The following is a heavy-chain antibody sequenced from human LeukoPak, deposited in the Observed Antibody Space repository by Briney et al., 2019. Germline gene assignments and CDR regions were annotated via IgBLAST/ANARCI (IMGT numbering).Heavy chain of an antibody. CDR2: IIPIFGTA. CDR3: ARDSCSSTSCYTVNWFDP. Sequence: SVKVSCKASGGTFSSYTISWVRQAPGQGLEWMGGIIPIFGTANYAQKFQGRVTITADESTSTAYMELSSLRSEDTAVYYCARDSCSSTSCYTVNWFDPWGQGTLVTVSS. V-gene: IGHV1-69*01. D-gene: IGHD2-2*02. J-gene: IGHJ5*02. CDR1: GGTFSSYT.